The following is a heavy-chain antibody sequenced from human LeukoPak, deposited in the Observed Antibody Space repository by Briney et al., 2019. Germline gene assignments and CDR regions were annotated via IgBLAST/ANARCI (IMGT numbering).Heavy chain of an antibody. V-gene: IGHV3-33*01. Sequence: GRSLRLSCAASGFTFSSYGMHWVRQAPGKGLEWVAVIWNDGSNKYYADSVKGRFTISRDNSKNTLYLQMNSLRAEDTAVHYCARGGGYTYGYTPYYFDHWGQGTLVTVSS. CDR1: GFTFSSYG. CDR3: ARGGGYTYGYTPYYFDH. D-gene: IGHD5-18*01. J-gene: IGHJ4*02. CDR2: IWNDGSNK.